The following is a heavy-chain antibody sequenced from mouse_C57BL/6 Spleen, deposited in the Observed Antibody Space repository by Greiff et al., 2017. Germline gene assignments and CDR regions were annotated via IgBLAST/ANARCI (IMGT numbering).Heavy chain of an antibody. CDR3: ARDRSNTRWFAY. J-gene: IGHJ3*01. D-gene: IGHD2-5*01. CDR1: GYSITSGYY. CDR2: ISYDGSN. Sequence: EVKLMESGPGLVKPSQSLSLTCSVTGYSITSGYYWNWIRQFPGNKLEWMGYISYDGSNNYNPSLKNRISITRDPSKNQFFLKLNSVTTEETATNYCARDRSNTRWFAYGGQGTLVNVSA. V-gene: IGHV3-6*01.